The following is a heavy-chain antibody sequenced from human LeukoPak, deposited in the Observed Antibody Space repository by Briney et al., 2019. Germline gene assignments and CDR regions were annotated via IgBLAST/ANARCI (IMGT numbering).Heavy chain of an antibody. J-gene: IGHJ4*02. D-gene: IGHD2-2*01. CDR2: ISSSGSTI. Sequence: GGSLRLSCAASGFIFSNYYMSWIRQAPGKGLEWVSYISSSGSTIYYADSAKGRFTISRDNAKNSLFLQMNSLRAEDTAVYYCAREYRVVAASFDNWGQGTLVTVSS. V-gene: IGHV3-11*01. CDR3: AREYRVVAASFDN. CDR1: GFIFSNYY.